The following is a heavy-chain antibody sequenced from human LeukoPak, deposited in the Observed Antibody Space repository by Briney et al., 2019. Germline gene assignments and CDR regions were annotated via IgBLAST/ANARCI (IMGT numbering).Heavy chain of an antibody. D-gene: IGHD3-22*01. V-gene: IGHV3-21*01. J-gene: IGHJ4*02. CDR1: GFTFSSYS. Sequence: GGSLRLSCAASGFTFSSYSTNWVRQAPGKGLEWVSSISSSSSYIYYADSVKGRFTISRDNAKNSLFLQMNSLRAEDTAVYYCARDYYDSSAYYVSYFDYWGQGTLVTVSS. CDR2: ISSSSSYI. CDR3: ARDYYDSSAYYVSYFDY.